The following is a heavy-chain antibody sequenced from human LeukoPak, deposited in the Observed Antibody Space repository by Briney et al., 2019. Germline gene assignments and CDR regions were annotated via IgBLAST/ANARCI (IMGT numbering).Heavy chain of an antibody. V-gene: IGHV3-23*01. J-gene: IGHJ1*01. CDR2: ISGSGGIT. CDR1: GFTFSNYA. D-gene: IGHD2-2*01. CDR3: VKGGKAGYCSSTSCYGDY. Sequence: GGSLRLSCAVSGFTFSNYAMNWVRQTPGKGLEWVSVISGSGGITYHADSVKGRFTISRDNAKNTLYLQMNTLRVEDTAVYYCVKGGKAGYCSSTSCYGDYWGQGTLVTVSS.